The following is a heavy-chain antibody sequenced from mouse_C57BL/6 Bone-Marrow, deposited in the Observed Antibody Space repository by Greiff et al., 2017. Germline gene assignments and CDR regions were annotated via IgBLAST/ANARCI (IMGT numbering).Heavy chain of an antibody. V-gene: IGHV1-80*01. CDR2: IYPGDGDT. J-gene: IGHJ2*01. CDR3: ARSITLNFDY. D-gene: IGHD1-1*01. CDR1: GYAFSSYW. Sequence: VQRVESGAELVKPGASVKISCKASGYAFSSYWMNWVKQRPGKGLEWIGHIYPGDGDTNYNGKFKGKATLTADKSSSTAYMQLSSLTSEDSAVYFCARSITLNFDYGGQGTAPTVSS.